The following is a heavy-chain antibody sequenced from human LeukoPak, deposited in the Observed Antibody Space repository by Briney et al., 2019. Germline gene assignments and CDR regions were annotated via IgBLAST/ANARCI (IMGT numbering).Heavy chain of an antibody. CDR1: GGSFSGYY. V-gene: IGHV4-34*01. Sequence: YPSETLSLTCAVYGGSFSGYYWSWIRQPPGKGLEWIGENNHSGSTNYNPSLKSRVTISVDTSKNQFSLKLSSVTAADTAVYYCARIAVVAVYYYMDVWGKGTTVTVSS. D-gene: IGHD2-15*01. CDR3: ARIAVVAVYYYMDV. J-gene: IGHJ6*03. CDR2: NNHSGST.